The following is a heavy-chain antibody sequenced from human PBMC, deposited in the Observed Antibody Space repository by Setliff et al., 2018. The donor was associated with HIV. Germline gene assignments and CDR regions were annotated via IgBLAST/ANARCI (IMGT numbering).Heavy chain of an antibody. CDR1: GYSISSDYC. D-gene: IGHD7-27*01. Sequence: PSETLSLTCGVSGYSISSDYCWGWIRQTPGKRLEWIGFFYYGGSTDYNPALKNRVAISVDTSRNRVSLKMTSVTAADTAVYYCARARLLGGFLSWGRGALVTVSS. J-gene: IGHJ5*02. V-gene: IGHV4-38-2*01. CDR2: FYYGGST. CDR3: ARARLLGGFLS.